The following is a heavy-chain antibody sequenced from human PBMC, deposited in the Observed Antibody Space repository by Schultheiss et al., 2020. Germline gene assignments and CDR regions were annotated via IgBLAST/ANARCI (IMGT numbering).Heavy chain of an antibody. CDR1: GFSLSTSGMC. J-gene: IGHJ3*02. D-gene: IGHD3-3*01. CDR2: IDWDDDK. Sequence: SGPTLVKPTQTLTLTCTFSGFSLSTSGMCVGWIRQPPGKPLEWLALIDWDDDKYYNTSLQTRLTISKDTSKNQVVLRMTNMDPVDTGTYYCARSRFHADSKAPDIWGTGIVV. V-gene: IGHV2-70*01. CDR3: ARSRFHADSKAPDI.